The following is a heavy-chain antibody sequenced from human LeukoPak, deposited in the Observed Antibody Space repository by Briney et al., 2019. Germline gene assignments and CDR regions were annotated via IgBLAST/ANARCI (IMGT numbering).Heavy chain of an antibody. CDR3: AKGIRSSGYPDY. Sequence: PGGSLRLSCAASGFTFDDYAMHWVRQAPGKGLEWVSGISWNSGSIGYADSVKGRFTISRDNAKNSLYLQMNSLRAEDTALYYCAKGIRSSGYPDYWGQGTLVTVSS. V-gene: IGHV3-9*01. CDR2: ISWNSGSI. CDR1: GFTFDDYA. J-gene: IGHJ4*02. D-gene: IGHD3-22*01.